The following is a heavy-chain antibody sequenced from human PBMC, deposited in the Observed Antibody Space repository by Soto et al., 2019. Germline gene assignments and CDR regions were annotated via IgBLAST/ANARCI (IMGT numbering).Heavy chain of an antibody. Sequence: ASVKVSCKASGYTFTSYAMHWVRQAPGQRLEWMGWINAGNGNTKYSQKFQGRVTITRDTSASTAYMELSSLRSEDTAVYYCARSLFYDFWGGSFYGMAVGGQGPTVPVSS. CDR3: ARSLFYDFWGGSFYGMAV. CDR2: INAGNGNT. V-gene: IGHV1-3*01. CDR1: GYTFTSYA. D-gene: IGHD3-3*01. J-gene: IGHJ6*02.